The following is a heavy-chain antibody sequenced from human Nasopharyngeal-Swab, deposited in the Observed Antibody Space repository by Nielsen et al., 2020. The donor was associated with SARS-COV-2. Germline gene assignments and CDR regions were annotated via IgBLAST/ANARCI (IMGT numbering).Heavy chain of an antibody. CDR3: ARGLYSSGFSYYYYGMDV. Sequence: ASVKVSCKASGYTFTSYYMHWGRQAPGQGLEWMGIINPSGGSTSYAQKFQGRVTMTRNTSISTAYMELSSLRSEDTAVYYCARGLYSSGFSYYYYGMDVWGQGTTVTVSS. CDR2: INPSGGST. J-gene: IGHJ6*02. V-gene: IGHV1-46*01. D-gene: IGHD6-19*01. CDR1: GYTFTSYY.